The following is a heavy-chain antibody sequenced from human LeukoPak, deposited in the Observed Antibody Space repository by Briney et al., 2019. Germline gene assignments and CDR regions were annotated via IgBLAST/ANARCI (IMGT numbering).Heavy chain of an antibody. J-gene: IGHJ4*02. Sequence: PSETLSLTRTVSGGSISSYYWSWIRQPPGKGLEWIGYIYYSGSTNYNPSLKSRVTISVDTSKNQFSLKLSSVTAADTAVYYCARQTPYSSGWSFDYWGQGTLVTVSS. D-gene: IGHD6-19*01. CDR3: ARQTPYSSGWSFDY. V-gene: IGHV4-59*01. CDR1: GGSISSYY. CDR2: IYYSGST.